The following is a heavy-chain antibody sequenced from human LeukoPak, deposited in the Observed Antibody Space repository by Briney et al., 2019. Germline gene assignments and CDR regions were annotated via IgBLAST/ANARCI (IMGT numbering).Heavy chain of an antibody. D-gene: IGHD6-6*01. CDR1: GGSISSSSYY. Sequence: SEPLSLTCTVSGGSISSSSYYWGWIRPPPGKGLEWIGSIYHSGSTYYNPSLKSRVTISVDTSKNQFSLKLSSVTAADTAVYYCARGVARSSKFHFSYYFDYWGQGTLVTVSS. J-gene: IGHJ4*02. CDR2: IYHSGST. V-gene: IGHV4-39*07. CDR3: ARGVARSSKFHFSYYFDY.